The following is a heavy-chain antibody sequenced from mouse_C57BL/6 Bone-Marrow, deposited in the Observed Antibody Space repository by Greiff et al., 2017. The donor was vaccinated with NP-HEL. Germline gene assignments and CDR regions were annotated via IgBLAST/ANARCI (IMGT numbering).Heavy chain of an antibody. Sequence: QVQLQQPGAELVKPGASVKLSCKASGYTFTSYWMHWVKQRPGQGLEWIGMIHPNSGSTNYNEKFKSKATLTVDKSSSTAYMQLSSLTSEDSAVYYCARETLYYGNYPFAYWGQGTLVTVSA. D-gene: IGHD2-1*01. CDR2: IHPNSGST. CDR3: ARETLYYGNYPFAY. J-gene: IGHJ3*01. CDR1: GYTFTSYW. V-gene: IGHV1-64*01.